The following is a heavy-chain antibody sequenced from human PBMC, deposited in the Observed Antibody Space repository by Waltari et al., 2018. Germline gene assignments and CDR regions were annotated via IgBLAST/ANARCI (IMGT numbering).Heavy chain of an antibody. Sequence: QVQLVQSGAEVKKPGSSVKVSCKASGGTFSSYAISWLRQAPGQGLEWMGGIIPIFGTANYAQKFQGRVTITADKSTSTAYMELSSLRSEDTAVYYCARDRVDSYDILTGYLDYWGQGTLVTVSS. J-gene: IGHJ4*02. V-gene: IGHV1-69*14. CDR3: ARDRVDSYDILTGYLDY. D-gene: IGHD3-9*01. CDR2: IIPIFGTA. CDR1: GGTFSSYA.